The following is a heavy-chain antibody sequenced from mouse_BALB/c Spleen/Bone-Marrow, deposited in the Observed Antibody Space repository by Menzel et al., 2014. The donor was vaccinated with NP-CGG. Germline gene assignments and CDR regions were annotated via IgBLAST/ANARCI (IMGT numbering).Heavy chain of an antibody. CDR1: GYTFXRHW. CDR3: ARWGYGSSYVGYFDV. D-gene: IGHD1-1*01. J-gene: IGHJ1*01. Sequence: VQLQESGAELMKPGASVKISCKATGYTFXRHWIEWVKQRPGHGLEWIGEILPGSGSTNYNEKFKGKATFTADTSSNTAYMQLSSLTSEDSAVYYCARWGYGSSYVGYFDVWGAGTTVTVSS. CDR2: ILPGSGST. V-gene: IGHV1-9*01.